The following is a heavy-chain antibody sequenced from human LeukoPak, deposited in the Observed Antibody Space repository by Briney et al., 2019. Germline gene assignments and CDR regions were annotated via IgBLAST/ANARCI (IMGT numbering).Heavy chain of an antibody. J-gene: IGHJ4*02. D-gene: IGHD3-10*01. CDR2: IKQDGSEK. Sequence: QTGGSLRLSCAASGFTFSSYWMSWVRQAPGKGLEWVANIKQDGSEKYYVDSVKGRFTISRDNAKNSLYLQMNSLRAEDTAVYYCAREVKLLWFGELLSRFDYWGQGTLVTVSS. CDR3: AREVKLLWFGELLSRFDY. V-gene: IGHV3-7*01. CDR1: GFTFSSYW.